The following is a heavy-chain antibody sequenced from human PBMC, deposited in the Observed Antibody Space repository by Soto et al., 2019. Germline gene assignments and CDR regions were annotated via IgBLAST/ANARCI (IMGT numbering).Heavy chain of an antibody. J-gene: IGHJ6*02. D-gene: IGHD2-15*01. Sequence: QVQLVQSGAEVKKPGSSVKVSCKASGGTFSSYAISWVRQAPGQGLEWMGGIIPNFGTANYAQKFQGRGTITGDESTSTSYIELSSLRSEDTAVYYCARGGVSLGYIVVVVAATPIMDFWGQGSTVTVSS. CDR2: IIPNFGTA. CDR3: ARGGVSLGYIVVVVAATPIMDF. CDR1: GGTFSSYA. V-gene: IGHV1-69*01.